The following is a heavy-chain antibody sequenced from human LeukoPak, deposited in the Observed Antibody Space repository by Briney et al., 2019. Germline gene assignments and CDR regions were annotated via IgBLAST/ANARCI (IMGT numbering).Heavy chain of an antibody. CDR2: INSDGSST. CDR3: VQSSPTFDY. CDR1: GFTFSSYW. J-gene: IGHJ4*02. V-gene: IGHV3-74*01. Sequence: GGSLRLSCVASGFTFSSYWMHWVRQAPGKGLVWVSRINSDGSSTTYADSVKGRFTISRDNAKNTLWLQMNSLRAEDTAVYYCVQSSPTFDYWGQGTLVTVSS. D-gene: IGHD6-6*01.